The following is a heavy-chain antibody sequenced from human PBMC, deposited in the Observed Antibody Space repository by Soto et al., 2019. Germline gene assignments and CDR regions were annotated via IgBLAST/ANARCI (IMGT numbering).Heavy chain of an antibody. CDR1: GYSISSSNW. J-gene: IGHJ3*02. Sequence: SGTLSLTCAVSGYSISSSNWWGWIRQPPGKGLEWIGYIYSSGGTYYNPSLKSRVTMSLDTSKNQFSLKLTSVTAVDTAVYYCARNMDTWSSLTFDIWGQGTMVTVSS. CDR2: IYSSGGT. V-gene: IGHV4-28*01. CDR3: ARNMDTWSSLTFDI. D-gene: IGHD2-8*02.